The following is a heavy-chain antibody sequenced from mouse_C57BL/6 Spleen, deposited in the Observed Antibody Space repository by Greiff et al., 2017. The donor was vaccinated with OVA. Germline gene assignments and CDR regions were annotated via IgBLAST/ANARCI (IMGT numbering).Heavy chain of an antibody. CDR2: IDPSDSYT. V-gene: IGHV1-69*01. Sequence: QVQLQQPGAELVMPGASVKLSCKASGYTFTSYWMHWVKQRPGQGLEWIGEIDPSDSYTNYNQKFKGKSTLTVDKSSSTAYMQLSSLTSEDSAVYYCARSDYYGSSPYYFDYWGQGTTRTVSS. CDR1: GYTFTSYW. J-gene: IGHJ2*01. CDR3: ARSDYYGSSPYYFDY. D-gene: IGHD1-1*01.